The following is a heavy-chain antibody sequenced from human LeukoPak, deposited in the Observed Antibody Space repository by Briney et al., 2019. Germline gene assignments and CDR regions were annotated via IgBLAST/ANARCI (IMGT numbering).Heavy chain of an antibody. CDR2: ISSSSSTI. D-gene: IGHD1-26*01. V-gene: IGHV3-48*02. Sequence: GGSLRLSCAASGFTFSSYSMNWVRQAPGKGLEWLSYISSSSSTIYYADSVKGRFTISRDDARNSLYLQMNSLRDGDTAVYYCAREAPGAHNHFDYWGQGTLVTVSS. CDR3: AREAPGAHNHFDY. CDR1: GFTFSSYS. J-gene: IGHJ4*02.